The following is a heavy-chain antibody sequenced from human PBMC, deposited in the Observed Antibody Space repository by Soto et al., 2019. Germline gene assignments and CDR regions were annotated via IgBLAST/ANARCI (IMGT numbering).Heavy chain of an antibody. CDR2: IDPSDSYT. V-gene: IGHV5-10-1*01. J-gene: IGHJ6*02. CDR1: GYSFNSYW. CDR3: SVSGGEGGYYYYGMDF. Sequence: GASLKISCKGSGYSFNSYWISWVRQMPGNGLEWMGRIDPSDSYTNYSPSFQGHVTISADKSISTAYLQSSSRKASDAAVYYCSVSGGEGGYYYYGMDFWGQGTTVTVSS. D-gene: IGHD3-10*01.